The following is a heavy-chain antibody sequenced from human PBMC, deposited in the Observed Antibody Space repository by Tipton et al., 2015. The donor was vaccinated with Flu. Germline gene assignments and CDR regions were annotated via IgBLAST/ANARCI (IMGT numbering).Heavy chain of an antibody. CDR3: ARGLGSGTDVTFYF. D-gene: IGHD3-10*01. CDR2: MYVSGST. CDR1: GGSMSSFY. V-gene: IGHV4-4*07. Sequence: TLSLTCTVSGGSMSSFYWTWIRQPAGKGLEWIGRMYVSGSTEYNPSLKSRVTMSVDTSKNQFSLKLSSVTAADTAVYYCARGLGSGTDVTFYFWGQGTLVTVSS. J-gene: IGHJ4*02.